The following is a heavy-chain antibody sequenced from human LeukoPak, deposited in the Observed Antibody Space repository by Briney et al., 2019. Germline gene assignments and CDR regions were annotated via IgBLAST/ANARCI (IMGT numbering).Heavy chain of an antibody. CDR3: ARGVEGIAAVTDY. Sequence: GGSLRLSCAASGFTFSSYEMNWVRQAPGKGLEWVSYISSSGTTIYYADSVKGRFTISRDNAKNSLFLQMNSLRAEDTAVYYCARGVEGIAAVTDYWGQGTLVTVSS. CDR2: ISSSGTTI. CDR1: GFTFSSYE. J-gene: IGHJ4*02. D-gene: IGHD6-25*01. V-gene: IGHV3-48*03.